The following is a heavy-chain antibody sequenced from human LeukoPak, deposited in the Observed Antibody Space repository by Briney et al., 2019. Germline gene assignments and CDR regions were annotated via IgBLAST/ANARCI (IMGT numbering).Heavy chain of an antibody. J-gene: IGHJ4*02. CDR1: GGSISSSSYY. CDR2: IYYSGST. D-gene: IGHD1-1*01. V-gene: IGHV4-39*07. CDR3: ARDRVQLSDGRYYDY. Sequence: SETLSLTCTVSGGSISSSSYYWGWIRQPPGKGLEWIGSIYYSGSTYYNPSLKSRVTISVDTSKNQFSLKLSSVTAADTAVYYCARDRVQLSDGRYYDYWGQGTLVTVSS.